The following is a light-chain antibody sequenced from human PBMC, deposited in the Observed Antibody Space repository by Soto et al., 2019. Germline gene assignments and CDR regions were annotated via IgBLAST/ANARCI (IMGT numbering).Light chain of an antibody. CDR3: QQYTIYPLP. Sequence: DVQMTQSPSSLSASVGDRVTITCRASQDINSYLAWYQQKPGNAPKSLTYAASSVQPGVPSRFSGSESGTDFTLSISNLQPEDSATYYCQQYTIYPLPFGGGTKVEIK. CDR1: QDINSY. CDR2: AAS. V-gene: IGKV1D-16*01. J-gene: IGKJ4*01.